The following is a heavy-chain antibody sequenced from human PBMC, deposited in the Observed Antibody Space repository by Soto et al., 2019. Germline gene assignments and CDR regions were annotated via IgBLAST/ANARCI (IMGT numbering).Heavy chain of an antibody. D-gene: IGHD2-21*01. CDR2: ISSGSGSK. CDR3: AASVLFRGTGCQPSFQH. Sequence: EVQLVESGGGLVKPGGSLRLSCVGSGFTFTNYNMDWVRQAPGKGLEWVSSISSGSGSKSYADSVRGRFTVSSDNNKNSVYLEMDSLTVDDTAAYYCAASVLFRGTGCQPSFQHWGQGTLVTVSS. V-gene: IGHV3-21*01. CDR1: GFTFTNYN. J-gene: IGHJ1*01.